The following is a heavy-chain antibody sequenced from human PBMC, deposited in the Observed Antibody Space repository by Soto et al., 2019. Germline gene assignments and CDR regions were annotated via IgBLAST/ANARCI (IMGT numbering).Heavy chain of an antibody. D-gene: IGHD2-15*01. Sequence: LRLSCAASGFTFSSYEMNWVRQAPGKGLEWVSYISSSGSTIYYADSVKGRFTISRDNAKNSLYLQMNSLRAEDTAVYYCARDQFCSGGSCYLGWFDPWGQGTLVTVSS. CDR1: GFTFSSYE. CDR3: ARDQFCSGGSCYLGWFDP. CDR2: ISSSGSTI. J-gene: IGHJ5*02. V-gene: IGHV3-48*03.